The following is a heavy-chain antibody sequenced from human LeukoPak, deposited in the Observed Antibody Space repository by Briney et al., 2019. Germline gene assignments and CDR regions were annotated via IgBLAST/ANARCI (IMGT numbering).Heavy chain of an antibody. D-gene: IGHD1-26*01. CDR2: TSLSGYT. Sequence: SETLSLTCVVSGGSITTTNYWSWVRQSPGRGLEWIGETSLSGYTDFNPSLRGRVTMSLDESKNHLSLTLTPVTTADTAIYYCSRESGPYSPLGHWGQGILVTVTT. CDR1: GGSITTTNY. CDR3: SRESGPYSPLGH. J-gene: IGHJ4*02. V-gene: IGHV4/OR15-8*02.